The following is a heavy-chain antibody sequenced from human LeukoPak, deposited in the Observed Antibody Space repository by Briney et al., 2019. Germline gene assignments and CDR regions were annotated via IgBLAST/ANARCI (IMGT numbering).Heavy chain of an antibody. CDR3: ASNPPRTGDFNY. CDR1: GYTFTNYD. D-gene: IGHD7-27*01. J-gene: IGHJ4*02. V-gene: IGHV1-8*01. CDR2: MSPNNGNT. Sequence: VASVKVSFTTSGYTFTNYDINWVRQATGQGLEWMGWMSPNNGNTGYAQKFQGRVTMTRDTSINTAYMELSSLRSEDTAVYYCASNPPRTGDFNYWGQGALVTVSS.